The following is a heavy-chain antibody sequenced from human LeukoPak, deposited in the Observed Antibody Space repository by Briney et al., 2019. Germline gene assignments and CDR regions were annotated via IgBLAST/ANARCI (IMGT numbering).Heavy chain of an antibody. V-gene: IGHV4-59*11. CDR3: ARDLVTVTKGFDI. CDR1: GDSFSSHY. D-gene: IGHD4-17*01. J-gene: IGHJ3*02. Sequence: SETLSLTCTVSGDSFSSHYWSWIRQPPGKGLERMGYISYIGSTNYNPSLKSRVTISIDTCKNQFTLKLSSVTAADTAVYYCARDLVTVTKGFDIWGQGTMVSVSS. CDR2: ISYIGST.